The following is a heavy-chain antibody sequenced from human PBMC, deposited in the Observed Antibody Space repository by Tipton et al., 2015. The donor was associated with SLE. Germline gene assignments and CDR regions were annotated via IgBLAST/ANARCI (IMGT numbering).Heavy chain of an antibody. V-gene: IGHV4-34*01. CDR2: INHSGST. Sequence: TLSLTCAVYGGSFSGYYWSWIRQPPGKGLEWIGEINHSGSTNYNPSLKSRVTISVDTSKNQFSLKLTSMTAADTAVYYCARGGGSRSGRWFDPWGQGTLVTVSA. J-gene: IGHJ5*02. CDR1: GGSFSGYY. D-gene: IGHD2-15*01. CDR3: ARGGGSRSGRWFDP.